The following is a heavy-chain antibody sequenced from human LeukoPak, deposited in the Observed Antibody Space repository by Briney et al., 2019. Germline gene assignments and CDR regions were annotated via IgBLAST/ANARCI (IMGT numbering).Heavy chain of an antibody. J-gene: IGHJ6*04. CDR2: INQDGTEK. CDR1: GFPFSTYW. V-gene: IGHV3-7*01. D-gene: IGHD3-10*02. CDR3: AELGITMIGGV. Sequence: GESLRLSCAASGFPFSTYWMSWVRQAPGKGLEWVANINQDGTEKYYVDSVKGRFTISRDNAKNSLYLQMNSLRAEDTAVYYCAELGITMIGGVWGKGTTATISS.